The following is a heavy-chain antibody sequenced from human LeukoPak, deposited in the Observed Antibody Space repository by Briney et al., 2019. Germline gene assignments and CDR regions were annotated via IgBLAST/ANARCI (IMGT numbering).Heavy chain of an antibody. D-gene: IGHD3-9*01. J-gene: IGHJ4*02. CDR2: ISSSSNYI. V-gene: IGHV3-21*01. CDR1: GFTFSSYS. Sequence: GGSLRLSCAASGFTFSSYSMNWVRQAPGKELEWVSSISSSSNYIYYANSVKGRYTISRDNAKNSLYLQMNSLRAEDTAVYYCARGPTYYDILTGYYPTLFDYWGQGTLVTVSS. CDR3: ARGPTYYDILTGYYPTLFDY.